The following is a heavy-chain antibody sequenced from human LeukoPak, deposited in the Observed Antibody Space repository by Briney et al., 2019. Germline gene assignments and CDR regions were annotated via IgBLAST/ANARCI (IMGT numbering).Heavy chain of an antibody. Sequence: PSETLSLTCTVSGGSMSTYYWSWTRQPPGKGLEWIGYIYDSLSTDYNPSLKSRVTISVDMSKNQFSLKLTSVTAADTAVYYCARRSWYVDYWGQGTLVTVSS. CDR3: ARRSWYVDY. CDR2: IYDSLST. D-gene: IGHD6-13*01. CDR1: GGSMSTYY. V-gene: IGHV4-59*01. J-gene: IGHJ4*02.